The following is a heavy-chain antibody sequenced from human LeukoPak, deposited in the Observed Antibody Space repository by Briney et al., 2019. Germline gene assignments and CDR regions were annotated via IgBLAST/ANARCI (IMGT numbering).Heavy chain of an antibody. CDR3: TTGSPGEMATSDYFDY. CDR2: IKSKTDGGTT. D-gene: IGHD5-24*01. CDR1: GFTFSSYA. Sequence: GGSLRLSCAASGFTFSSYAMSWVRQAPGKGLEWVGRIKSKTDGGTTDYAAPVKGRFTISRDDSKNTLYLQMNSLKTEDTAVYYCTTGSPGEMATSDYFDYWGQGTLVTVSS. J-gene: IGHJ4*02. V-gene: IGHV3-15*01.